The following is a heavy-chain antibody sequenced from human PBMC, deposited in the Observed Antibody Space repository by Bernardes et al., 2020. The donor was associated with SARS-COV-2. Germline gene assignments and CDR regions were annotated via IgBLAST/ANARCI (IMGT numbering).Heavy chain of an antibody. J-gene: IGHJ3*01. CDR3: ARISRVRGVTDALDV. CDR2: ISDSSGTE. CDR1: GFTSSDYF. D-gene: IGHD3-10*02. V-gene: IGHV3-11*03. Sequence: GGSLRLCCVASGFTSSDYFMTWIHQAPGKGLEWVSYISDSSGTEKYADSVKGRFRISRDITKNSLYLDMSSLRVDDTAIYYCARISRVRGVTDALDVWGQGTMVTVSP.